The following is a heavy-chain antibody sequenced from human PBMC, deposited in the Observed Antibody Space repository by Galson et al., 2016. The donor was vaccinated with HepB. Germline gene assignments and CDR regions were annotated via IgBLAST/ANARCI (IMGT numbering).Heavy chain of an antibody. CDR3: ARPYYYDFWSGFYTGDYGMDV. D-gene: IGHD3-3*01. CDR2: INAGNGNT. J-gene: IGHJ6*02. CDR1: GYTFTTNA. V-gene: IGHV1-3*01. Sequence: SVKASCKASGYTFTTNAVHWVRQAPGQRLEWMGWINAGNGNTRYSQKFQGRVTITRDTSASTAYMELSSLRSEDTALYYCARPYYYDFWSGFYTGDYGMDVWGQGTTVTVSS.